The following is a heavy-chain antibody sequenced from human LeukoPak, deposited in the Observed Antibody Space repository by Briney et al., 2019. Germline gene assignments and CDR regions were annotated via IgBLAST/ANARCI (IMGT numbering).Heavy chain of an antibody. D-gene: IGHD6-6*01. CDR2: INPGGGSA. J-gene: IGHJ4*02. CDR3: AKDRGIAARLDY. CDR1: GYSFSDFS. V-gene: IGHV1-46*01. Sequence: ASVTVSCKASGYSFSDFSVHWVRQAPGPGQGWVGMINPGGGSATYAQNFQGRVTMTRDMSTTTVYLELSGLRSEDTAVYYCAKDRGIAARLDYWGQGTLLTVSS.